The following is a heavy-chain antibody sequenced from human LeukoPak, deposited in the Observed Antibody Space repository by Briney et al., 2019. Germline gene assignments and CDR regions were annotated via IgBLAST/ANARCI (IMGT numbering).Heavy chain of an antibody. V-gene: IGHV4-59*11. D-gene: IGHD1/OR15-1a*01. J-gene: IGHJ6*03. CDR3: ARDNWDNYYYMDV. CDR2: ISYIGST. Sequence: PSETLSLTCAVSDDSFSSHYWTWIRQPPGKGLEWIGYISYIGSTNYNPSLKSRVTISIDTSKNQFSLKLSSVTAADTAVYYCARDNWDNYYYMDVWGKGTTVTVSS. CDR1: DDSFSSHY.